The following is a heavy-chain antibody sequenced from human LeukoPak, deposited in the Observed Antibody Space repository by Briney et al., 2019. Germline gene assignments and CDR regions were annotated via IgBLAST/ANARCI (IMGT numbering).Heavy chain of an antibody. Sequence: GGSLRLSCAASGFLFSSYSMHWVRQTPGKGPEYVAAISSRGTTTHYGDSVQGRFIVSRDNSSYTLYLQMGGLRPDDTAVYFCARKGSGGWDDYWGRGTLVIVSS. D-gene: IGHD2-8*02. J-gene: IGHJ4*02. V-gene: IGHV3-64*02. CDR2: ISSRGTTT. CDR1: GFLFSSYS. CDR3: ARKGSGGWDDY.